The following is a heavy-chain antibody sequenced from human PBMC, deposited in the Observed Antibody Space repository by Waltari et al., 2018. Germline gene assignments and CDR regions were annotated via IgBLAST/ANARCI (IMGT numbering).Heavy chain of an antibody. CDR2: IYDSGTT. J-gene: IGHJ5*02. D-gene: IGHD3-16*01. V-gene: IGHV4-39*01. CDR3: ATHPPSQLGVVLNWFDP. Sequence: QLQLQESGPGLVKPSETLSLTCTVSGGSISSSTLFWGWIRQPLGKRLEWIGSIYDSGTTYYNPSLKSRVTIAVDTSKNQFSLKVNSVTAADTAVYYCATHPPSQLGVVLNWFDPWGQGILVTVSS. CDR1: GGSISSSTLF.